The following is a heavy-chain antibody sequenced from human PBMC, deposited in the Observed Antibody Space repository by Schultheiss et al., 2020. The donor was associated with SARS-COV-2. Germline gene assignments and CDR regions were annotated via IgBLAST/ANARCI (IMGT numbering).Heavy chain of an antibody. J-gene: IGHJ5*02. CDR3: AGQSWVGAYYGSGSFQWFDP. Sequence: SETLSLTCTVSGGSISSSSYYWGWIRQPPGKGLEWIGSIYYSGTTNYNPSLKSRVTISVDTSKNQFSLKLSSVTAADTAFYYCAGQSWVGAYYGSGSFQWFDPWGQGTLVTVSS. V-gene: IGHV4-39*01. CDR1: GGSISSSSYY. D-gene: IGHD3-10*01. CDR2: IYYSGTT.